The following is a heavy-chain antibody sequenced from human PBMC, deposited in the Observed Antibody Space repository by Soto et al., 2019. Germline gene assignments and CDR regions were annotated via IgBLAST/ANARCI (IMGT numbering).Heavy chain of an antibody. CDR3: ARPGYSNYGPGVDV. CDR2: IDSDGSTT. D-gene: IGHD4-4*01. Sequence: EVQLVESGGGLVHPGGSLRLSCAASGFTFSVYWMHWVRQAPGKGLVWVSRIDSDGSTTSYADSVKGRFTISRDNAKSTLYLQMNSLRAEDTAVYYCARPGYSNYGPGVDVWGQGTMVTVSS. J-gene: IGHJ6*02. V-gene: IGHV3-74*01. CDR1: GFTFSVYW.